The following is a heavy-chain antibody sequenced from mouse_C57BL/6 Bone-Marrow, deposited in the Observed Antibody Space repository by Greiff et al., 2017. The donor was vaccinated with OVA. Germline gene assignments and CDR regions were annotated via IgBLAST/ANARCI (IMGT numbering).Heavy chain of an antibody. J-gene: IGHJ1*03. CDR1: GYSFTSYY. CDR2: LYPGSGNT. V-gene: IGHV1-66*01. D-gene: IGHD2-5*01. CDR3: ARYYYSTWYFDV. Sequence: LQESGPELVKPGASVQISCQASGYSFTSYYIHWVKQRPGQGLEWIGWLYPGSGNTKYNEKFKGKATLTADTSSSTAYMQLSSLTSEDSAVYYCARYYYSTWYFDVWGTGTTVTVSS.